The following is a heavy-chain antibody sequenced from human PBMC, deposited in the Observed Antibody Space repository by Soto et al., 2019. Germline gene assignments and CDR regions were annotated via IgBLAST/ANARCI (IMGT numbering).Heavy chain of an antibody. J-gene: IGHJ6*02. D-gene: IGHD3-10*01. CDR3: ARVLYYGSGSYSPYGMDV. CDR2: VSPPFRTS. Sequence: QVQLVQSGAEVKKPGSSVKVSCKTSGVSFNNNGIGWVRQAPGHGLEWMGGVSPPFRTSNYARKFQGRISITADASTGTVITGLSSLTSEDTAQYYCARVLYYGSGSYSPYGMDVWGQGTTVTVSS. V-gene: IGHV1-69*01. CDR1: GVSFNNNG.